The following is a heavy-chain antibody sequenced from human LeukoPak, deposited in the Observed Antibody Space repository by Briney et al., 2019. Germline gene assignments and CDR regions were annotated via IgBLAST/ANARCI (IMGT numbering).Heavy chain of an antibody. Sequence: SETLSLTCAVSGYSISSGYYWGWIRQPPGKGLEWIGNIYHRGSTYYNPSLKSRVTISVDTSKNQFSLKLSSVTAADPAVYYCARGGGDFWSGDYQSFNDYWGQGTLVTVSS. J-gene: IGHJ4*02. CDR1: GYSISSGYY. CDR3: ARGGGDFWSGDYQSFNDY. CDR2: IYHRGST. D-gene: IGHD3-3*01. V-gene: IGHV4-38-2*01.